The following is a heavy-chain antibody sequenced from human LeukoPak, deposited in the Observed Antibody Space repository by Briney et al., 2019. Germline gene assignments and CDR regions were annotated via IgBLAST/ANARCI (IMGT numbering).Heavy chain of an antibody. V-gene: IGHV3-23*01. Sequence: PGGSLRLSCAASGFTFSSYAMSWVRQAPGKGLEWVSAISGSGGSTYYADSVKGRFTISRVNSKNTLYLQMNSLRAEDTAVYYCAKTRPLDSSSWSHGDYWGQGTLVTVSS. CDR2: ISGSGGST. J-gene: IGHJ4*02. CDR1: GFTFSSYA. D-gene: IGHD6-13*01. CDR3: AKTRPLDSSSWSHGDY.